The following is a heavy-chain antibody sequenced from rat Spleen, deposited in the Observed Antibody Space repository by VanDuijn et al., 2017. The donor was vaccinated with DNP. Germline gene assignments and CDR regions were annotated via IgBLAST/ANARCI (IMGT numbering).Heavy chain of an antibody. J-gene: IGHJ4*01. Sequence: EVQLVESGGGLVQPGRSLKVSCAASGFTFSDYNMAWVRQAPKKGLEWVATIIYDGSRTYYRDSVKGRFTISRDNARSTLYLQMDSLRSEDTATYDCALLQLSGYSTLGAWGQGTSVTVSS. V-gene: IGHV5S10*01. D-gene: IGHD1-1*01. CDR3: ALLQLSGYSTLGA. CDR1: GFTFSDYN. CDR2: IIYDGSRT.